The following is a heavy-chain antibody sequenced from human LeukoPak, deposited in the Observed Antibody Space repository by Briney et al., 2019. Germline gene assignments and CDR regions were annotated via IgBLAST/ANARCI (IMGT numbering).Heavy chain of an antibody. CDR2: INPSGGST. CDR1: GYTFTSYY. CDR3: ARGNVDTAMVTWFDP. J-gene: IGHJ5*02. D-gene: IGHD5-18*01. V-gene: IGHV1-46*01. Sequence: ASVKVSCKASGYTFTSYYMHWVRQAPGQGLEWMGIINPSGGSTSYAQKFQGRVTMTRDTSTSTVYMELSSLRSEDTAVYYCARGNVDTAMVTWFDPWGQGTLVTFSS.